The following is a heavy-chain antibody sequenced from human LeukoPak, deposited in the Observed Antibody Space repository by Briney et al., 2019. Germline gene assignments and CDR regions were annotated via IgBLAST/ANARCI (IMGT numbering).Heavy chain of an antibody. V-gene: IGHV1-24*01. Sequence: ASVKVSCKVSGYTLTELSMHWVRQAPGKGLEWMGGFDPEDGETIYAQKFQGRVTMTEDTSTDTAYMELSSLRSEDTAVYYCATNPSGIAAAGTDYWGQGTLVTVSS. CDR2: FDPEDGET. CDR3: ATNPSGIAAAGTDY. CDR1: GYTLTELS. D-gene: IGHD6-13*01. J-gene: IGHJ4*02.